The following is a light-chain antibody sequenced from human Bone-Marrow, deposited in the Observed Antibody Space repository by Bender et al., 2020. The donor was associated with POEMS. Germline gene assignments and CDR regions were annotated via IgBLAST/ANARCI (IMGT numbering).Light chain of an antibody. Sequence: QSVLTQPPSLSGAPGQKVTISCTGSNSNIGSNFAVHWYQHLPGTAPKLLIFGDTNRPSGVPDRFSASKSATSASLAISGLQSEDAADYYCSTWDDRLNAWLFGGGTKLTVL. V-gene: IGLV1-50*01. CDR3: STWDDRLNAWL. J-gene: IGLJ3*02. CDR2: GDT. CDR1: NSNIGSNFA.